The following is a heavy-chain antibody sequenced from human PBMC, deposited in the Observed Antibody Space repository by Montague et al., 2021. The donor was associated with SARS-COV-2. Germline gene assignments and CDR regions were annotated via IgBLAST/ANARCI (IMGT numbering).Heavy chain of an antibody. CDR3: VGGGDCAPRSEMDD. J-gene: IGHJ6*02. CDR1: GGSIISSDYY. Sequence: SETLSLTCTVSGGSIISSDYYWAWIRQPPGGALEWIGIIFYSGTTYNNLSLQSRVTISIDSSKNQFSLQVTSMVAADTAVYYCVGGGDCAPRSEMDDWGQGTTVIVSS. CDR2: IFYSGTT. V-gene: IGHV4-39*07. D-gene: IGHD2-21*02.